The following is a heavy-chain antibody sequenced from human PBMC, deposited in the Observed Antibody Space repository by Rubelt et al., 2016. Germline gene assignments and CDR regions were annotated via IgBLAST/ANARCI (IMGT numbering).Heavy chain of an antibody. Sequence: QVQLVQSGAEVKKPGASVKVSCKASGYTFTSYAMHWVRQAPGQRLEWMGWINAGNGNTKYSQKFQGRAPITRDTSASTAYMELSSRRSEDTAVYYCARVIWGSGWSNNWFDPWGQGTLVTVSS. D-gene: IGHD6-19*01. V-gene: IGHV1-3*01. CDR3: ARVIWGSGWSNNWFDP. CDR2: INAGNGNT. J-gene: IGHJ5*02. CDR1: GYTFTSYA.